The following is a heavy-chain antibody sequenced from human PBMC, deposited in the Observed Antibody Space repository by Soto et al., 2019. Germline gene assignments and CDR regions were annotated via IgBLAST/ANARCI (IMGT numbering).Heavy chain of an antibody. CDR1: GFTFSSYA. CDR3: AKSIYYYYYGMDV. Sequence: EVQLLESGGGLVQPGGSLRLSCAASGFTFSSYAMSWVRQAPGKGLEWVSAISGSGGSTYYADSVKGRFTISRDNSKNTLYLQMSSLRAEDTAVYYCAKSIYYYYYGMDVWGQGTTVTVSS. CDR2: ISGSGGST. J-gene: IGHJ6*02. V-gene: IGHV3-23*01.